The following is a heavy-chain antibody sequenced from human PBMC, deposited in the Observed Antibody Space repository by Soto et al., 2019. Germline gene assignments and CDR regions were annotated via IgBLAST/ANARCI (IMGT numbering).Heavy chain of an antibody. V-gene: IGHV3-7*01. CDR1: GFTFSDSW. CDR3: VRESTYLRHYGA. D-gene: IGHD3-9*01. J-gene: IGHJ5*02. Sequence: PGGSLRLSCAASGFTFSDSWMGWVRQAPGRGLEWVANIKQDGSQTPYAASVRGRFAISRDNSKDTLYLHMRGLKVEDTAVYFCVRESTYLRHYGAWGPGTLVTVSS. CDR2: IKQDGSQT.